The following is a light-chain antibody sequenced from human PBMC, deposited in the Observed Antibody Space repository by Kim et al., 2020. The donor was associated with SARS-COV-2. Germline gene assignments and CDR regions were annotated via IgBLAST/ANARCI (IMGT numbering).Light chain of an antibody. CDR2: GKN. CDR3: NSRDSSGNVV. J-gene: IGLJ2*01. Sequence: ALVKTSRITCQGDSLRSYYASWYQQKPGQAPELVIYGKNNRPSGIPDRFSGSSSGNTASLTITGAQAEDEADYYCNSRDSSGNVVFGGGTQLTVL. V-gene: IGLV3-19*01. CDR1: SLRSYY.